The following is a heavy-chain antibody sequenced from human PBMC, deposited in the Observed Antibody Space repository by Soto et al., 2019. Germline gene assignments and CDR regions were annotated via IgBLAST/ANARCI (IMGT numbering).Heavy chain of an antibody. CDR2: ISYDGSNK. CDR1: GFTFSNYA. V-gene: IGHV3-30-3*01. Sequence: QVQLVESGGGVVQPGGSLRLSCAASGFTFSNYAMHWVRQAPGKGLEWVAVISYDGSNKYYADSVKGRFTISRDNYKNTLYLQMNSLRAEDTAVYYCARVYYFDYWGQGTLVTVSS. CDR3: ARVYYFDY. J-gene: IGHJ4*02.